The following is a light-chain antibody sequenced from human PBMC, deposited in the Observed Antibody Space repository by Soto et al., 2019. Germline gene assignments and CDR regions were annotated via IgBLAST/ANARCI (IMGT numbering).Light chain of an antibody. V-gene: IGLV2-23*01. CDR3: CSYAGSSSVV. J-gene: IGLJ2*01. CDR2: EGS. CDR1: SRAVGTYTL. Sequence: QLVLTQPASVSGSPGQSITISCTGTSRAVGTYTLVSWYQQYPGKAPKLIIYEGSKRPSGVSNRLSASKTGRTASLTISGLQPEDEADYYCCSYAGSSSVVFGGGTKLTVL.